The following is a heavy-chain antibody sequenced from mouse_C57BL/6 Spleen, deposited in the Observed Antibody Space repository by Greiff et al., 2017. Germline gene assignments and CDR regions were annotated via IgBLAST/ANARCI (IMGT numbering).Heavy chain of an antibody. CDR3: ARREDDYDKAWFAY. V-gene: IGHV1-66*01. J-gene: IGHJ3*01. Sequence: QVQLQQSGPELVKPGASVKISCKASGYSFTSYYIHWVKQRPGQGLEWIGWIYPGSGNTKYNEKFKGKATLTADTSSSTAYMQLSSLTSEDSAVYYCARREDDYDKAWFAYWGQGTLVTVSA. CDR2: IYPGSGNT. CDR1: GYSFTSYY. D-gene: IGHD2-4*01.